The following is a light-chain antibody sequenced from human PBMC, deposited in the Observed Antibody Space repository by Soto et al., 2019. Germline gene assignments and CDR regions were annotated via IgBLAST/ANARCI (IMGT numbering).Light chain of an antibody. CDR2: GAS. CDR3: QQNDGSPPYT. CDR1: QSVRSNY. Sequence: EIVLTQPPGTLSLSPGERATLSCRASQSVRSNYLAWYQQKPGQAPRLLIYGASSRASGIPDRFSGSGSGTDFTLTISRLEPEDFAVYYCQQNDGSPPYTFGQGTKLEIK. V-gene: IGKV3-20*01. J-gene: IGKJ2*01.